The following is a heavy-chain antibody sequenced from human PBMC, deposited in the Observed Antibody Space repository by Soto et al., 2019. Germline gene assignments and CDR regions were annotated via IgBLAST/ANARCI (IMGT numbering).Heavy chain of an antibody. D-gene: IGHD6-13*01. Sequence: PGGSLRLSCAASGFTFSSYWIHWVRQAPGKGLVWVSRINSDGSSTSYADSVKGRFTISRDNAKNTLYLQMNSLRAEDTAVYYCARSPVTGYSSSWYPYWGQRTLVTVSS. V-gene: IGHV3-74*01. CDR2: INSDGSST. J-gene: IGHJ4*02. CDR3: ARSPVTGYSSSWYPY. CDR1: GFTFSSYW.